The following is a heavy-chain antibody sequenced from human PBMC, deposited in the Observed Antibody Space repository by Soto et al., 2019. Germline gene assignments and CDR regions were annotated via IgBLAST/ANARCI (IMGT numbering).Heavy chain of an antibody. CDR1: GGSISSGAYF. D-gene: IGHD5-18*01. J-gene: IGHJ5*02. CDR2: ISYIGST. CDR3: ARGIHGSSRYINWFDP. Sequence: TSETLSLTCTVSGGSISSGAYFWNWIRQSPGKGLEWLGYISYIGSTYYNPSLKSRLSISRDTSKNQFSLKMTSVIDADTAVYFCARGIHGSSRYINWFDPWGQGTPVTVSS. V-gene: IGHV4-30-4*01.